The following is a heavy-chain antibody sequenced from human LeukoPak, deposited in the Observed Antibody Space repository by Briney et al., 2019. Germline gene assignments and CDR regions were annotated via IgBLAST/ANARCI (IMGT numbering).Heavy chain of an antibody. V-gene: IGHV1-69*13. CDR1: GGTFSSYA. J-gene: IGHJ4*02. CDR3: VREAPPRSSSGFYFDY. D-gene: IGHD6-6*01. Sequence: ASVKVSCKASGGTFSSYAISWVRQAPGQGLEWMGGIIPIFGTANYAQKFQGRVTITADESTSTAYMELSSLRSEDTAVYYCVREAPPRSSSGFYFDYWGQGTLVTVSS. CDR2: IIPIFGTA.